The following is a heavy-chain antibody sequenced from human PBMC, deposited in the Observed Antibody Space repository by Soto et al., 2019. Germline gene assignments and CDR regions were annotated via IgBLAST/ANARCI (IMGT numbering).Heavy chain of an antibody. Sequence: ASVKVSCKASGYSFNGFGVSWVRQAPGQGLKWLGWISAYNGNTNYAPVLLGRLVMTTDTSTSTAYMELRSLRSDDTAVYYCAREGPSPNYYTGSGYQPFDYWGQGTLVTVSS. V-gene: IGHV1-18*01. D-gene: IGHD3-22*01. CDR1: GYSFNGFG. CDR3: AREGPSPNYYTGSGYQPFDY. J-gene: IGHJ4*02. CDR2: ISAYNGNT.